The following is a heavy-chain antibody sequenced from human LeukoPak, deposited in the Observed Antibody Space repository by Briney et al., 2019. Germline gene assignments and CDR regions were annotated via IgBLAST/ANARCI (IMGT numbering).Heavy chain of an antibody. V-gene: IGHV4-59*08. J-gene: IGHJ4*02. Sequence: PSETLSLTCTVSGGSISSYYWSWIRQPPGKGLEWTGYIYYSGSTNYNPSLKSRVTISVDTSKNQFSLKLSSVTAADTAVYYCARGQRVTPLDYWGQGTLVTVSS. CDR1: GGSISSYY. D-gene: IGHD4-23*01. CDR2: IYYSGST. CDR3: ARGQRVTPLDY.